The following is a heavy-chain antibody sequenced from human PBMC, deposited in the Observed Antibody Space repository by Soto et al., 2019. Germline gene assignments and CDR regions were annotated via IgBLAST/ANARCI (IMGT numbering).Heavy chain of an antibody. Sequence: PGESLKISCKGSGYSFPKYYIGWVRQMPGKDLEWMAIIYPDDSDTRYSPSFQGQVTISADKSISTAYLQWSSLKASDTAMYYCVRMGFSGYGYLSYYYYCMDVSCQGPTLTGSS. D-gene: IGHD3-22*01. V-gene: IGHV5-51*01. J-gene: IGHJ6*02. CDR2: IYPDDSDT. CDR3: VRMGFSGYGYLSYYYYCMDV. CDR1: GYSFPKYY.